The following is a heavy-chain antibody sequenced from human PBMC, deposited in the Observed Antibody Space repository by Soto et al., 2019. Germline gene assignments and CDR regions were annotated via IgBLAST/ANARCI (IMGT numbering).Heavy chain of an antibody. J-gene: IGHJ4*02. Sequence: GGSLRHSCVATGFTFDSYAMTWVRQAPGKGLEWVSLVSGSGAGIYYADSVKGRFTISRDNSKNTLYLQMNSLRVEDTAVYDCAKDPVRGGTGGSWFDYWGQGTLVTVSS. D-gene: IGHD2-15*01. CDR1: GFTFDSYA. CDR3: AKDPVRGGTGGSWFDY. CDR2: VSGSGAGI. V-gene: IGHV3-23*01.